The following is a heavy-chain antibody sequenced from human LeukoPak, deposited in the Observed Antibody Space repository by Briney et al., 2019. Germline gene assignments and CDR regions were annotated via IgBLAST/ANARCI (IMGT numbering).Heavy chain of an antibody. CDR3: ARFRGSGTFYSAIDN. J-gene: IGHJ4*02. CDR2: VYHSGNT. D-gene: IGHD3-10*01. Sequence: SETLSLTCTVSGYSINSGYYWAWIRQPPGKGLEWIAAVYHSGNTYHNPSLKSRLTISLDTSKNQFSLKLTSVTAADTAVYYCARFRGSGTFYSAIDNWGQGTLVTVSS. CDR1: GYSINSGYY. V-gene: IGHV4-38-2*02.